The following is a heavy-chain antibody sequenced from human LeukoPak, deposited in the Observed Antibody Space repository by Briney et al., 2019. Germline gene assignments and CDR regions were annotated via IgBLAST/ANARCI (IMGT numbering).Heavy chain of an antibody. CDR3: DRLVIIPYFDY. V-gene: IGHV3-23*01. CDR2: IGGSGGST. D-gene: IGHD3/OR15-3a*01. J-gene: IGHJ4*02. Sequence: GGSLRLSCAASGFTFSSYAMSWVRQAPGKGLEWVSAIGGSGGSTYYADSVKGRFTISRDNSKNTLYLQMNSLRAEDTAVYYCDRLVIIPYFDYWGQGTLVTVSS. CDR1: GFTFSSYA.